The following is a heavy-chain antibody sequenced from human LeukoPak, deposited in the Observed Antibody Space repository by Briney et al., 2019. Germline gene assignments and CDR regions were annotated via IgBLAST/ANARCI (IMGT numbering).Heavy chain of an antibody. CDR2: INPTGGST. CDR3: ARDPEDY. J-gene: IGHJ4*02. V-gene: IGHV1-46*01. D-gene: IGHD1-14*01. CDR1: GYTFTSYY. Sequence: ASVKVSCKASGYTFTSYYMHWVRQAPGQGLEWMGLINPTGGSTGYAQKFQGRVTMTRDMSASTDYMELSRLRSDDTAVYYCARDPEDYWGQGTLVTVSS.